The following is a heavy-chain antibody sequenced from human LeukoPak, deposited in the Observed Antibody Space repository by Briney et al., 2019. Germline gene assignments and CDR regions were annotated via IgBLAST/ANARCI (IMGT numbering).Heavy chain of an antibody. CDR3: ARQVAYDILTGPLDY. CDR2: IYYSGST. V-gene: IGHV4-59*08. J-gene: IGHJ4*02. D-gene: IGHD3-9*01. CDR1: GGSISSYY. Sequence: PSETLSLTCTVSGGSISSYYWSWIRQPPGKGLEWIGYIYYSGSTNYNPSPKSRVTISVDTSKNQFSLKLSSVTAADTAVYYCARQVAYDILTGPLDYWGQGTLVTVSS.